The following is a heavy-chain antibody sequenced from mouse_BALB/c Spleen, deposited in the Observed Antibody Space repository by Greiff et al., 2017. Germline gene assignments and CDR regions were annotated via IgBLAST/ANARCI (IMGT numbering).Heavy chain of an antibody. CDR3: ARQLYGSN. D-gene: IGHD1-1*01. CDR1: GFAFSSYD. Sequence: EVHLVESGGGLVKPGGSLKLSCAASGFAFSSYDMSWVRQTPEKRLEWVAYISSGGGSTYYPDTVKGRFTISRDNAKNTLYLQMSSLKSEDTAMYYCARQLYGSNWGQGTLVTVSA. V-gene: IGHV5-12-1*01. CDR2: ISSGGGST. J-gene: IGHJ3*01.